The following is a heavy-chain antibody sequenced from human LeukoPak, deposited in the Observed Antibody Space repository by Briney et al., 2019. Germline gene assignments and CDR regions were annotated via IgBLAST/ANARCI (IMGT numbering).Heavy chain of an antibody. V-gene: IGHV4-59*01. J-gene: IGHJ4*02. Sequence: PSETLSLTCTVSGGSISSYYWSWIRQPPGKGLEWIGYIYYSGSTNYNPSLKSRVTISVDTSKNQFSLKLSSVTAADTAVYYCARVESGLDRNYYFDYWGQGTLVTVSS. CDR3: ARVESGLDRNYYFDY. CDR2: IYYSGST. D-gene: IGHD5-12*01. CDR1: GGSISSYY.